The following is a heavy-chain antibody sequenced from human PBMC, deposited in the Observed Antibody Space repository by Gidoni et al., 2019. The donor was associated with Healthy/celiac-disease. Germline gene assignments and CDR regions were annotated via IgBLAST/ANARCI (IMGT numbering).Heavy chain of an antibody. J-gene: IGHJ4*02. Sequence: QVQLQQWGAGLLKPSATLSLTCAVYGGSFSGYYWSWISQPPGQGLEWIGEINHSGSHNYNPYLKSRVTISVDTSKNQFSLKLSSVTAPDTAVDYGARGEGGWGLYYFDYWGQGTLVTVSS. V-gene: IGHV4-34*01. CDR3: ARGEGGWGLYYFDY. D-gene: IGHD6-19*01. CDR2: INHSGSH. CDR1: GGSFSGYY.